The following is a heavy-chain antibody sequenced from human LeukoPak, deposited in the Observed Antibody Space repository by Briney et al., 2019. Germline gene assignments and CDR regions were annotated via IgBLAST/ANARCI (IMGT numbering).Heavy chain of an antibody. Sequence: GASVKVSCKASGGTFSSYAINWVRQAPGQGLEWMGGIIPIFGTANYAQKFQGRVTITADESTSTAYMELSSLRSEDTAVYYCARSKAGYYGSGSPPYYGMDVWGQGTTVTVSS. CDR3: ARSKAGYYGSGSPPYYGMDV. CDR1: GGTFSSYA. D-gene: IGHD3-10*01. CDR2: IIPIFGTA. V-gene: IGHV1-69*13. J-gene: IGHJ6*02.